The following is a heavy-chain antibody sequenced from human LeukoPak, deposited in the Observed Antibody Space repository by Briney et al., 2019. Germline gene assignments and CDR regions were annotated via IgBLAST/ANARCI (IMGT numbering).Heavy chain of an antibody. CDR3: AGDLGYYDFWSGYLRYYYYYMDV. D-gene: IGHD3-3*01. J-gene: IGHJ6*03. CDR1: GYTFTSYG. Sequence: ASVKVSCKASGYTFTSYGISWVRQAPGQGLEWMGIINPSGGTTSYAQKLQGRVTMTTDTSTSTAYMELRSLRSDDTAVYYCAGDLGYYDFWSGYLRYYYYYMDVWGKGTTVTVSS. CDR2: INPSGGTT. V-gene: IGHV1-18*01.